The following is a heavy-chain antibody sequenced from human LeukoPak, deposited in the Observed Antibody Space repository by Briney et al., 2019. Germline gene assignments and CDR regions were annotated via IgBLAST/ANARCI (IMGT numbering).Heavy chain of an antibody. V-gene: IGHV4-59*11. CDR2: IYYSGST. D-gene: IGHD1-1*01. CDR1: GGSISSHY. Sequence: SETLSLTCTVSGGSISSHYWSWIRQPPGKGLEWIGYIYYSGSTNYNPSLKSRVTISVDTSKNQFSLKLSSVTAADTAAYYCAGERDDRSLYYYYYYMDVWGKGTTVTVSS. CDR3: AGERDDRSLYYYYYYMDV. J-gene: IGHJ6*03.